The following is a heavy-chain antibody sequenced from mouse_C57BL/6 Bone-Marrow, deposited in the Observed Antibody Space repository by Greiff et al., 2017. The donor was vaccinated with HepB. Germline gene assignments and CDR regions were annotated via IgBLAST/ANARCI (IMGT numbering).Heavy chain of an antibody. CDR1: GFSLTSYG. CDR3: AKNYDDGYAMDY. V-gene: IGHV2-4*01. D-gene: IGHD2-12*01. J-gene: IGHJ4*01. Sequence: VQLQQSGPGLVQPSQSLSITCTVSGFSLTSYGVHWVRQPPGKGLEWLGVIWSSGSTDYNAAFISRLSISKDNSKSQVFFKMNSLQADDTAIYYCAKNYDDGYAMDYWGQGTSVTVSS. CDR2: IWSSGST.